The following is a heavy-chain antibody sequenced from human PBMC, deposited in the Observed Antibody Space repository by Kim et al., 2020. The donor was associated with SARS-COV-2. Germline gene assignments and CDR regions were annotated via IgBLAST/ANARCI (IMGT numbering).Heavy chain of an antibody. V-gene: IGHV6-1*01. CDR2: TYYRSRWYT. Sequence: SQTLSLTCAISGDSVSSNAWVWIRQSPWRGLEWLGRTYYRSRWYTDDGVSVKSRLTIDPDTSKNQVSLHLNSVTPEDTAVYYWTGSKGGSGFDTWGQGTLVTVSS. CDR1: GDSVSSNA. CDR3: TGSKGGSGFDT. J-gene: IGHJ5*02. D-gene: IGHD3-16*01.